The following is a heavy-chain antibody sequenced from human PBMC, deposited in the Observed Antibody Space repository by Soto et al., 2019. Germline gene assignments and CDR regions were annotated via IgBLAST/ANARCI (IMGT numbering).Heavy chain of an antibody. V-gene: IGHV4-39*02. CDR2: IYYSGST. J-gene: IGHJ4*02. Sequence: PSETLSLTCTVSGGSISSSSYYWGWIRQPPGKGLEWIGSIYYSGSTYYNPSLKSRVTISVDTSKNQFSLKLSSVTAADTAVYYCARDDGDYQFDYWGQGTLVTXSS. CDR3: ARDDGDYQFDY. CDR1: GGSISSSSYY. D-gene: IGHD4-17*01.